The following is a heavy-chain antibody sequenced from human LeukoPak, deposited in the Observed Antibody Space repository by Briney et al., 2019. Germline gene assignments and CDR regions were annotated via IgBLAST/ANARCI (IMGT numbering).Heavy chain of an antibody. V-gene: IGHV3-30-3*01. CDR3: ARDHTAYYYGMDV. J-gene: IGHJ6*02. Sequence: GGSLRLSCAASGFTFSSYAMHWVRQAPGKGLEWGAVISYDGSNKYYADSVKGRFTISRDNSKNTLYLQINSLRAEDTAVYYCARDHTAYYYGMDVWGQGTTVTVSS. CDR2: ISYDGSNK. CDR1: GFTFSSYA. D-gene: IGHD5-18*01.